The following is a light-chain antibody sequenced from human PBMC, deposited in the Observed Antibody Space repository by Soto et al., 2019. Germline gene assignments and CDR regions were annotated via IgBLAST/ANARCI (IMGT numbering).Light chain of an antibody. CDR3: CSYAGSYTGV. J-gene: IGLJ1*01. CDR2: DVS. CDR1: SSDVGGYNY. Sequence: QSVLTQPRSVSGSPGQSVTISCTGTSSDVGGYNYVSWYQQHPGKAPKLMIYDVSKRPSGVPDRFSGSKSGNTASLTISGLQAEDEADYYCCSYAGSYTGVFGTGTNVTVL. V-gene: IGLV2-11*01.